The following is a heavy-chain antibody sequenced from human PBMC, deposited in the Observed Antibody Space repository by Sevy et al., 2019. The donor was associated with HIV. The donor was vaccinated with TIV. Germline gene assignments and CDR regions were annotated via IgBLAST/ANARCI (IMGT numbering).Heavy chain of an antibody. CDR3: ARDHGYYYDSSGYYYDAFDI. Sequence: ASVKVSCKASGGTFSSYAINWVRQAPGQGLEWMGGIIPIFGTANYAQKFQGRVTITADESTGTAYMGLSSLRSEDTAVYYCARDHGYYYDSSGYYYDAFDIWGQGTMVTVSS. CDR1: GGTFSSYA. CDR2: IIPIFGTA. D-gene: IGHD3-22*01. V-gene: IGHV1-69*13. J-gene: IGHJ3*02.